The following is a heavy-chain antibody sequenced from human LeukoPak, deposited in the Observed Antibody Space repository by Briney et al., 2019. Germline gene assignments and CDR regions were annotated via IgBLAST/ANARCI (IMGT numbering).Heavy chain of an antibody. J-gene: IGHJ3*02. V-gene: IGHV4-59*01. CDR3: ARAEFGYSSGSGAFDI. CDR1: GGSISSYY. CDR2: IYYSGST. D-gene: IGHD6-19*01. Sequence: SETLSLTCTVSGGSISSYYWSWIRQPPGKGLEWIGYIYYSGSTNYNPSLKSRVTISVDTFKNQFSLKLSSVTAADTAVYYCARAEFGYSSGSGAFDIWGQGTMVTVSS.